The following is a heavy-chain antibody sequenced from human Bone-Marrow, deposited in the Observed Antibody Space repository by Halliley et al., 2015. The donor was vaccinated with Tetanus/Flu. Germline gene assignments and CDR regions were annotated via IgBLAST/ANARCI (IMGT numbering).Heavy chain of an antibody. CDR3: AKDRVAGMSLFDH. D-gene: IGHD6-19*01. CDR2: ISGSGDLT. J-gene: IGHJ4*02. Sequence: LGWVAGISGSGDLTFYADSVKGRFTISRDNSNNTLYLQMNSLRVENTAVYYCAKDRVAGMSLFDHWGQGTLVSVPS. V-gene: IGHV3-23*01.